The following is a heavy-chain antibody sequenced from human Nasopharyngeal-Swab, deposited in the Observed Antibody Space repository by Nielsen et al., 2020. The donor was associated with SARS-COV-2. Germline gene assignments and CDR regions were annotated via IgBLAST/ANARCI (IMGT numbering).Heavy chain of an antibody. CDR2: IHYSGST. D-gene: IGHD6-13*01. V-gene: IGHV4-59*01. Sequence: SETLSLTCTVSGASITTSYWSWIRQPPGKGLEWIGYIHYSGSTNYNPSLKSRVTISKDTSKNQFSLNLNSVTAADTAVYYCASDSGYSSPDAFDIWGQGTMVTVSS. J-gene: IGHJ3*02. CDR1: GASITTSY. CDR3: ASDSGYSSPDAFDI.